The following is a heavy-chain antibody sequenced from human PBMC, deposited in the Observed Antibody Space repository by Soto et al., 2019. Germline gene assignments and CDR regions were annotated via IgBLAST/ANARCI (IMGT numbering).Heavy chain of an antibody. J-gene: IGHJ4*02. CDR1: GLIFSNYK. CDR3: ARDTNGLHY. Sequence: EVQLVESGGGLVQPGGSLRLSCAASGLIFSNYKMHWARQAPGKGLVWVSRINTDGSITDYADSVKGRFTVSRDNAKNTMYLQMNSLTADDTAVYYCARDTNGLHYWGQGTLVTVSS. V-gene: IGHV3-74*01. D-gene: IGHD2-8*01. CDR2: INTDGSIT.